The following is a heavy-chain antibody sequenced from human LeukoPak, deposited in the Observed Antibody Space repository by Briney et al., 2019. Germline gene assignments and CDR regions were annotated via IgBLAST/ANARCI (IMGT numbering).Heavy chain of an antibody. Sequence: GESLRISCKGSGYSFTSYWISWVRQMPGKGLEWMGRIDPSDSYTNYSPSFQGHVTISADKSISTAYPQWSSLRASDTAMYYCARLPLPKQLVLHYYYAMDVWGQGTTVTVSS. J-gene: IGHJ6*02. CDR1: GYSFTSYW. V-gene: IGHV5-10-1*01. CDR2: IDPSDSYT. CDR3: ARLPLPKQLVLHYYYAMDV. D-gene: IGHD6-13*01.